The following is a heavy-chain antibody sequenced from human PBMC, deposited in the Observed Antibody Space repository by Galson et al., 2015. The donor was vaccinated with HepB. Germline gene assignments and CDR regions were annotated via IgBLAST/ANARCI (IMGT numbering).Heavy chain of an antibody. D-gene: IGHD3-3*01. Sequence: SVKVSCKASGYTFTGYYMHWVRQAPAQGLEWMGWINPNSGDTVYAQKFQGRVTMTRDTSISTAYMELSRLRSDDTAIYYCATRSTFGVVISYWGQGTLVTVS. CDR3: ATRSTFGVVISY. CDR2: INPNSGDT. V-gene: IGHV1-2*02. CDR1: GYTFTGYY. J-gene: IGHJ4*02.